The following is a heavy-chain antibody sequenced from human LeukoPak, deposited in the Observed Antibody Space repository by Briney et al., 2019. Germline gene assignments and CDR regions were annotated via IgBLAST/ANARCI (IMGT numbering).Heavy chain of an antibody. V-gene: IGHV3-15*01. CDR2: IKSKSERGTT. CDR1: GFTFSNGW. D-gene: IGHD2-2*02. Sequence: GGSLRLSCAASGFTFSNGWMSWVRQAPGKGLEWVGRIKSKSERGTTDYAAPVKGRFTISRDVSTNTVYLHMNSLKTEDTAVYFCTSNLYCSTSSCYTLDNWGQGTLVAVSP. J-gene: IGHJ4*02. CDR3: TSNLYCSTSSCYTLDN.